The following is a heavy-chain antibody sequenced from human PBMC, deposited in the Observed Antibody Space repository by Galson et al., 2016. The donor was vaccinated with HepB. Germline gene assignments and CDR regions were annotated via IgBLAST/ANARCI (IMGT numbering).Heavy chain of an antibody. CDR3: ARGSSSWSTLYTMDV. Sequence: SLRLSCAASGFTFSDYGMHWVRQAPGKGLEWVASAWYDGSKKYNEDSVKGRFTVSRDNAKKTQSLEMNSLRAEDTAVYYCARGSSSWSTLYTMDVWGQGATVTVSS. D-gene: IGHD6-6*01. CDR1: GFTFSDYG. CDR2: AWYDGSKK. V-gene: IGHV3-33*01. J-gene: IGHJ6*02.